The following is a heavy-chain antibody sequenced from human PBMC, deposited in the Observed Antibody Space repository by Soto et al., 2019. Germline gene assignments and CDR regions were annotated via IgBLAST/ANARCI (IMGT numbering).Heavy chain of an antibody. Sequence: EVHLLESGGGLVQPGGSLRLSCAASGFTFSNSAMTWVRQALGKGPEWVSRIGRTNNTHYAASVKGRFAISRDNSQTTLYLQMNSLTAEDTAVYFCAKVDAYSYRTDHWGQGTLVTVSS. CDR3: AKVDAYSYRTDH. D-gene: IGHD3-16*02. CDR2: IGRTNNT. J-gene: IGHJ4*02. V-gene: IGHV3-23*01. CDR1: GFTFSNSA.